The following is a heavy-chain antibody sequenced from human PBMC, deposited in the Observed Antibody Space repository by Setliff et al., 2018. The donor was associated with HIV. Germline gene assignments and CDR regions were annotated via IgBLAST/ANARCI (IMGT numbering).Heavy chain of an antibody. J-gene: IGHJ3*02. CDR3: ARDRGGIWLGELLYGGSAFDI. CDR1: GFTFSTYS. CDR2: ISGTSNTI. V-gene: IGHV3-48*01. Sequence: GGSLRLSCAASGFTFSTYSMNWVRHAPGRGLEWISYISGTSNTIYYADSVKGRFTISSDNSKNALYLQMNSLRAEDTAVYYCARDRGGIWLGELLYGGSAFDIWGQGTMVTVS. D-gene: IGHD3-10*01.